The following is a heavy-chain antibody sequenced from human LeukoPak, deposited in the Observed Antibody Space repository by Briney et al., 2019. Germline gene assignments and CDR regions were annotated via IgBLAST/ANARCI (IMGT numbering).Heavy chain of an antibody. V-gene: IGHV3-21*01. Sequence: PGGSLRLSCAASGFTFSSYSMNWVRQAPGKGLEWVSSISDISDYIYYADSVKGRFTISRHNAKNSLYLQMNSLRAEDTAVYYCTTDVQPGWYFDYWGQGTLVTVSS. J-gene: IGHJ4*02. CDR1: GFTFSSYS. D-gene: IGHD6-19*01. CDR3: TTDVQPGWYFDY. CDR2: ISDISDYI.